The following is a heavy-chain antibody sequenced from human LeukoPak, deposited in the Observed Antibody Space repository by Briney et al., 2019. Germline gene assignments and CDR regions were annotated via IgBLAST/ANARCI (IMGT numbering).Heavy chain of an antibody. CDR3: ARGYGGNSHPGY. CDR1: GFTFSSYS. Sequence: GGSLRLSCAASGFTFSSYSMSWVRQAPGKGLEWVSLIYSAGGTHYVDSVKGRFTISRDNSKNTLYLQMDNLRAEDTAVYYCARGYGGNSHPGYWGQGTLVTVSS. V-gene: IGHV3-53*01. CDR2: IYSAGGT. J-gene: IGHJ4*02. D-gene: IGHD4-23*01.